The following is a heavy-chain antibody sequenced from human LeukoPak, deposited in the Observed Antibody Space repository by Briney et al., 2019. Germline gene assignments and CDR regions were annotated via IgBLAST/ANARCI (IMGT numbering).Heavy chain of an antibody. Sequence: EASETLSLTCAVYGGSFSGYYWSWIRQPPGKGLEWIGEINHSGSTNYNPSLKSRVTISVDTSKNQFSLKLSSVTAADTAVYYCARGDVEDDFWSGSYDYYYYGMDVWGQGTTVTVSS. CDR3: ARGDVEDDFWSGSYDYYYYGMDV. J-gene: IGHJ6*02. CDR1: GGSFSGYY. D-gene: IGHD3-3*01. V-gene: IGHV4-34*01. CDR2: INHSGST.